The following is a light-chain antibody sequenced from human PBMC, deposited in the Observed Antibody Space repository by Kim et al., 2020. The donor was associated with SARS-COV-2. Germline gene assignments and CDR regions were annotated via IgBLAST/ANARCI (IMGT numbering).Light chain of an antibody. CDR3: QQYGSAPRT. J-gene: IGKJ1*01. V-gene: IGKV3-20*01. CDR1: QSLSSAY. Sequence: PGERATLSCRASQSLSSAYLAWYQQKPGQAPRLLVFGASGRATGIPDRFSGSGSGTDFTLTISRLEPEDFAVYYCQQYGSAPRTFGQGTKVDIK. CDR2: GAS.